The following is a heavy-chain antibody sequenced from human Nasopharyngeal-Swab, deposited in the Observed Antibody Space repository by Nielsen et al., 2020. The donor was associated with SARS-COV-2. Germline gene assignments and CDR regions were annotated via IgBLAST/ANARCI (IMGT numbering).Heavy chain of an antibody. V-gene: IGHV4-34*01. J-gene: IGHJ6*02. D-gene: IGHD1-26*01. CDR3: ARAGRVGDAFTGLDV. Sequence: GSLRLSCSVSGGSFNGFYWNWIRQPPGQGLEWIGEINHNERTNYNPSLRSRVTMLVDTSNNQVSLKLSSVTATDTGVYYCARAGRVGDAFTGLDVWGQGTTVTVSS. CDR2: INHNERT. CDR1: GGSFNGFY.